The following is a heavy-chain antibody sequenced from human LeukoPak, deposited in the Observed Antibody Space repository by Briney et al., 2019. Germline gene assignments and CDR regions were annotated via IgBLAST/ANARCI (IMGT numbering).Heavy chain of an antibody. J-gene: IGHJ5*02. V-gene: IGHV4-59*01. CDR1: GDSISSYY. CDR2: LSYSGTS. Sequence: KPSATLSLTCTVSGDSISSYYWSWIRQPPGKGLEWIGYLSYSGTSNYNPSLKSRLTISIDTSNNQFSLKLTSVTAADTAVYFCARGVNWIDPWGQGTLVTVSS. D-gene: IGHD6-6*01. CDR3: ARGVNWIDP.